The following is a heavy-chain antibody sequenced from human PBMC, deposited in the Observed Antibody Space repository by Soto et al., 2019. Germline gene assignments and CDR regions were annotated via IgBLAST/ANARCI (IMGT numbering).Heavy chain of an antibody. CDR1: GDSISSRSYY. CDR2: IYNSGST. Sequence: PSETLSLTCTVTGDSISSRSYYWGWIRQPPGKGLEGIGSIYNSGSTYNNPSLRSRVSMSIDTSKDQFSLKLKSVTAADTALYFCARQRTSVVTQAYFDVWGPGXLVTVSS. V-gene: IGHV4-39*01. J-gene: IGHJ4*02. CDR3: ARQRTSVVTQAYFDV. D-gene: IGHD3-10*01.